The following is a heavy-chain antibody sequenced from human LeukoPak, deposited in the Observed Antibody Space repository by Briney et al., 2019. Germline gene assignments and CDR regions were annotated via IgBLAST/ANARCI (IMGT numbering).Heavy chain of an antibody. CDR1: GFTFSNHG. CDR2: INQDGSAK. J-gene: IGHJ4*02. Sequence: GGSLRLSCAASGFTFSNHGLSWVRQAPGKGLEWVANINQDGSAKYFVDSVKGRFTISRDNAKNSMYLQMNSLRAEDTAVYYCARWEIRGTAHKLDYWGQGTLVTVSS. D-gene: IGHD1-7*01. V-gene: IGHV3-7*01. CDR3: ARWEIRGTAHKLDY.